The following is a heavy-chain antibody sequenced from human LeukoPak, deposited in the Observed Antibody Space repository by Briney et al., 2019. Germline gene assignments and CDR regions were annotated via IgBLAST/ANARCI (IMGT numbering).Heavy chain of an antibody. CDR3: AKDHPPGIVAIGILDY. V-gene: IGHV3-30*02. J-gene: IGHJ4*02. CDR2: IQDDGSNK. Sequence: PGGSLRLSCAASGFTFSSYGMHWVRQAPGKGLEWVTFIQDDGSNKYYADSVEGRFTISRDKSKNTLYLHMNSLRAEDTAVYYCAKDHPPGIVAIGILDYWGQGTLVTVSS. D-gene: IGHD5-12*01. CDR1: GFTFSSYG.